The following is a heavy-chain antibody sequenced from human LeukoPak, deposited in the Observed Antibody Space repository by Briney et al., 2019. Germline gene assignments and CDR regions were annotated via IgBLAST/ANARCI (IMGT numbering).Heavy chain of an antibody. D-gene: IGHD5-18*01. V-gene: IGHV4-39*01. Sequence: PSETLSLTCTVSGGSISSSSYYWGWIRQPPGKGLEWIGSIYYSGSTYYNPTLKSRVTISVDTSKNQFSLKLSSVTAADTAVYYCARHVGTAMVTTGGYFDYWGQGTLVTVSS. CDR1: GGSISSSSYY. CDR3: ARHVGTAMVTTGGYFDY. J-gene: IGHJ4*02. CDR2: IYYSGST.